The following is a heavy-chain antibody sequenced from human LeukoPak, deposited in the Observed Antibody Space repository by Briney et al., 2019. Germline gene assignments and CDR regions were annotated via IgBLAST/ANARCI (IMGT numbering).Heavy chain of an antibody. J-gene: IGHJ6*02. Sequence: PGGSLRLSCAASGFTFSSYSMNWVRQAPGKGLEWVSSISSSSSYIYYADSVKGRFTISKDNAKSSMYLQMNSLRAEDTAVYYCARDEFPWFGELWNYYYYGMDVWGQGTTVTVSS. CDR2: ISSSSSYI. CDR1: GFTFSSYS. CDR3: ARDEFPWFGELWNYYYYGMDV. V-gene: IGHV3-21*01. D-gene: IGHD3-10*01.